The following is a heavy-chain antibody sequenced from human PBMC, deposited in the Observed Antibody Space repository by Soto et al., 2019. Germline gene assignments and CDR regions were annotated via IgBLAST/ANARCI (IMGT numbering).Heavy chain of an antibody. J-gene: IGHJ4*02. D-gene: IGHD3-22*01. V-gene: IGHV3-30*03. CDR2: MSYGGDNK. CDR3: ASCVYTSNYDSSGFDF. CDR1: GFSLSNYG. Sequence: QVQVVESGGGVVQPGRSLGLACAASGFSLSNYGMHWVRQAPGKGLEWVAAMSYGGDNKYYADSVKGRFSISKDNSKNTLYLQMNSMGAEDTAVYYCASCVYTSNYDSSGFDFWGQGTLVTVSS.